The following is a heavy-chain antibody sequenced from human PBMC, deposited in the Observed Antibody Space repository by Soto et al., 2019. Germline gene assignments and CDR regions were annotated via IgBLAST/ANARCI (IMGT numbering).Heavy chain of an antibody. V-gene: IGHV3-30*03. D-gene: IGHD3-16*01. CDR2: TSYDGSNN. CDR1: GFTFRSYV. CDR3: ARWGTTGGLDV. Sequence: QVHLVESGGGVVQPGTSLRLSCVGSGFTFRSYVIHWVRQAPGKGLEWVALTSYDGSNNFYGDSVKGRFTISRHNSRNTVELQIDSITLEDTALYYCARWGTTGGLDVWGKGTLVSVSS. J-gene: IGHJ4*02.